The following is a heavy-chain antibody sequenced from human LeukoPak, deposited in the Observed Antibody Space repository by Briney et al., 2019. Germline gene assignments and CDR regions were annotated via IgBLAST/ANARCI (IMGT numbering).Heavy chain of an antibody. J-gene: IGHJ4*02. V-gene: IGHV3-74*01. CDR3: ARSQYSYGYGQNY. CDR2: INSDGSST. Sequence: GGSLRLSCAASGFTFSSYWMHWVRQAPGKGLVWVSRINSDGSSTSYADSVKGRFTISRDNAKNTLYLQMNSLRAEDTAVYYCARSQYSYGYGQNYWGQGTLVTVSS. D-gene: IGHD5-18*01. CDR1: GFTFSSYW.